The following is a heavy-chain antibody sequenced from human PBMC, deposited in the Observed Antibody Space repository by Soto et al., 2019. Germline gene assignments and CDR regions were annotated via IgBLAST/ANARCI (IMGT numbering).Heavy chain of an antibody. Sequence: GGSLRLSCAASGFTFSSYDMHWVRQATGKGLEWVSAIGTAGDTYYPGSVKGRFTISRENAKNSLYLQMNSLRAGDTAVYYCARAPYSNYYYYYMDVWGKGTTVTVSS. CDR2: IGTAGDT. CDR1: GFTFSSYD. J-gene: IGHJ6*03. D-gene: IGHD4-4*01. CDR3: ARAPYSNYYYYYMDV. V-gene: IGHV3-13*01.